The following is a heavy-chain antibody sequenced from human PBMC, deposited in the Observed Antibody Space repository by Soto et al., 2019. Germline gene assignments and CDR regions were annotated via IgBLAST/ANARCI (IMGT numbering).Heavy chain of an antibody. D-gene: IGHD2-15*01. Sequence: QLQESGPGLVKPSETLSLTCTVSGGSVSRGSFYWSWIRQSPGKGLEWICYLYYSGNTNYNPTLKSRVTISVDTSENQFSLKMSSVTAADTAVYYCAREGTLGYLDNWGQGTLVTVSS. CDR1: GGSVSRGSFY. CDR2: LYYSGNT. CDR3: AREGTLGYLDN. J-gene: IGHJ4*02. V-gene: IGHV4-61*01.